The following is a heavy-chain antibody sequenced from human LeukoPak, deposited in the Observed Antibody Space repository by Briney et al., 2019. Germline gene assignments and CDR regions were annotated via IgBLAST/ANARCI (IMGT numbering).Heavy chain of an antibody. CDR1: GGSISSYY. CDR2: IYHSGTT. Sequence: SETLSLTCTVSGGSISSYYWNWIRQPPGKGLEWIGYIYHSGTTNYNPSLKSRVTISVDTSKNRFSLKLSSVTAADTAVYYCARGVYIAAAQYGYWGQGTLVTVSS. J-gene: IGHJ4*02. V-gene: IGHV4-59*01. CDR3: ARGVYIAAAQYGY. D-gene: IGHD6-13*01.